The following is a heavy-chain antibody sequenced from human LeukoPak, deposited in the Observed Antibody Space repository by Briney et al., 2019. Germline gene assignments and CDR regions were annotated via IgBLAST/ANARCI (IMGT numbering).Heavy chain of an antibody. CDR2: IYPGDSDT. J-gene: IGHJ5*02. D-gene: IGHD2-15*01. V-gene: IGHV5-51*01. CDR1: GYSFTSYW. Sequence: PGESLKISCKGSGYSFTSYWIGWVRQMPGKGLEGMGIIYPGDSDTRYSPSFQGQVTISADKSISTGYLQCSSLKASDTAMYYCARHHEYCSGGSCYGVWFDPWGQGTLVTVSS. CDR3: ARHHEYCSGGSCYGVWFDP.